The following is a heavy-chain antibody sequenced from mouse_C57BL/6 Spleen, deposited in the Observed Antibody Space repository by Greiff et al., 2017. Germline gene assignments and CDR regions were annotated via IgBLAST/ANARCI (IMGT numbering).Heavy chain of an antibody. CDR2: IYPGSGNT. D-gene: IGHD2-3*01. CDR3: ARWEGGYYSSFEY. CDR1: GYSFTSYY. V-gene: IGHV1-66*01. J-gene: IGHJ2*01. Sequence: VHLQQSGPELVKPGASVKISCKASGYSFTSYYIHWVKQRPGQGLEWIGWIYPGSGNTKYNEKFKGKATLTADPSSSTAYMQLSRRTSEDSAVYDCARWEGGYYSSFEYWGQGTTLTVAS.